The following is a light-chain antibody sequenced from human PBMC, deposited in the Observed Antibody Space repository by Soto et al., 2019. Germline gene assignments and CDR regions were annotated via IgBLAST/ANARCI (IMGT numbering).Light chain of an antibody. V-gene: IGKV3-20*01. Sequence: EIVLTQSPGTLSLSPGERATLSCRASQSVSSSELAWYQQKPDQAPRLLVYSASSRSTGIPDRFSGSGSGTDFPLTIRRLEPEDFAVYYCQHFGSSSPLPFGGGTKVEIK. CDR2: SAS. CDR1: QSVSSSE. CDR3: QHFGSSSPLP. J-gene: IGKJ4*01.